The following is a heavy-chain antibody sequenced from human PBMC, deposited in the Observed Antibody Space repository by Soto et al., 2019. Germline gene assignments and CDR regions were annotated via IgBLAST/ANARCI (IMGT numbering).Heavy chain of an antibody. D-gene: IGHD1-1*01. CDR3: ARDVRGPTGLIYYYYGMGV. J-gene: IGHJ6*02. V-gene: IGHV6-1*01. Sequence: PSQTLSLTCAISGDSVSSNSAAWNWIRQSPSRGLEWLGRTYYRSKWYNDYAVSVKSRITINPDTSKNQFSLQLNSVTPEDTAVYYCARDVRGPTGLIYYYYGMGVWGQGTTVTVSS. CDR2: TYYRSKWYN. CDR1: GDSVSSNSAA.